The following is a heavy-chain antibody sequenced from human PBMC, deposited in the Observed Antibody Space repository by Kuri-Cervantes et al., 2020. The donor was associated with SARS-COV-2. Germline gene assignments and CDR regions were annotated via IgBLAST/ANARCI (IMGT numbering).Heavy chain of an antibody. V-gene: IGHV1-3*01. CDR2: SNAGNGNT. CDR1: GYTFTSYA. J-gene: IGHJ3*02. D-gene: IGHD3-3*01. Sequence: ASVKVSCKASGYTFTSYAMHWVRQAPGQRLEWMGWSNAGNGNTNYAQKLQGRVTMTTDTSTSTAYMELRSLRSDDTAVYYCARVGSRFLEWLIPDDAFDIWGQGTMVTVSS. CDR3: ARVGSRFLEWLIPDDAFDI.